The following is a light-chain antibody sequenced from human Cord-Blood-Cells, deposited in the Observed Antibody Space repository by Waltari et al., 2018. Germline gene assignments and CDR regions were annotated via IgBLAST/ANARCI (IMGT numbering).Light chain of an antibody. Sequence: EIVLTQSPATLSLSQGEIATLSCRASQSVSSYLAWYQQKPGQAPRLLIYDASNRATGIPARFSGSGSGTDFTLTISSLEPEDFAVYYCQQRSNWPPTFGQGTKLEIK. J-gene: IGKJ2*01. CDR1: QSVSSY. CDR2: DAS. CDR3: QQRSNWPPT. V-gene: IGKV3-11*01.